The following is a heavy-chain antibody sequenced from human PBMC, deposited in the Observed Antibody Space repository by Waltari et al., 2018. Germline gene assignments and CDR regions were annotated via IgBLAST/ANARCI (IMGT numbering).Heavy chain of an antibody. CDR1: GFTFSNAW. CDR2: IKSKTEGGTT. J-gene: IGHJ4*02. D-gene: IGHD3-16*01. Sequence: EVQLVESGGGLVKPGGSLRLSCAASGFTFSNAWMTWVRQAPGKGLEWVGRIKSKTEGGTTDYAAPVKGRFTISRDDSKNMLYLQMNSLKTDDTAVYYCTTDLGDYWGQGTLVTVSS. V-gene: IGHV3-15*07. CDR3: TTDLGDY.